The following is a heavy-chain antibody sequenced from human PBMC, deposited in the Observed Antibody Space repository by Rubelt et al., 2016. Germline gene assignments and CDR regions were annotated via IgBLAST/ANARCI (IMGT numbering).Heavy chain of an antibody. CDR3: ARSWTNFDY. CDR1: GYTFTSYY. D-gene: IGHD3/OR15-3a*01. V-gene: IGHV1-46*01. CDR2: MNPSDGSA. J-gene: IGHJ4*02. Sequence: QVQLVQSGSELKKPGASVKVSCKASGYTFTSYYMHWVRQAPGQGLQWMGIMNPSDGSAGYAQTFKGRVTMTRETSTSTAYMELSSLRSEDTAVYYCARSWTNFDYWGQGTLVTVSS.